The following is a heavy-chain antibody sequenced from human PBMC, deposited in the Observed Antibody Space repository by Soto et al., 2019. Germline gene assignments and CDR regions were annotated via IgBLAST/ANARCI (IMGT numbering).Heavy chain of an antibody. CDR2: IRSKAYGGTT. CDR1: GFTLCAYG. J-gene: IGHJ4*02. D-gene: IGHD2-8*01. V-gene: IGHV3-49*04. CDR3: TAGKLYPSLDFDY. Sequence: PGGSMGISCTPSGFTLCAYGMSCVRHAPCKGLELVGFIRSKAYGGTTEYAASVKGRFTISRDDSKSIAYLQMNSLKTEDTAVYYCTAGKLYPSLDFDYWGQGTLVTVSS.